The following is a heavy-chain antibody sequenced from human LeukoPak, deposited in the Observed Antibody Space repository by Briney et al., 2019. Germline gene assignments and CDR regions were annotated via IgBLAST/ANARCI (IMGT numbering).Heavy chain of an antibody. J-gene: IGHJ3*02. V-gene: IGHV3-48*04. Sequence: GGSLRLSCAASGFAFSSYSMHWVRQAPGKGLEWVSYISSSSSTIYYADSVKGRFTISRDNAKNSLYLQMNSLRAEDTAVYYCARNPPIDDAFDIWGQGTMVTVSS. CDR1: GFAFSSYS. CDR2: ISSSSSTI. CDR3: ARNPPIDDAFDI. D-gene: IGHD1-14*01.